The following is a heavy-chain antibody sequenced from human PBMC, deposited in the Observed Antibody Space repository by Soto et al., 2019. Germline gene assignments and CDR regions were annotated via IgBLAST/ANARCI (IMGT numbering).Heavy chain of an antibody. CDR2: IYPGDSDT. V-gene: IGHV5-51*01. J-gene: IGHJ5*02. Sequence: PGESLKISCKGSGYSFTSYWICWVRQIPGKGLEWMGIIYPGDSDTRYSPSFQGQVTISADKSISTAYLQWSSLKASDTAMYYCARGGWTNGDETGVWFDPWGQGTLVTVSS. CDR3: ARGGWTNGDETGVWFDP. D-gene: IGHD2-21*02. CDR1: GYSFTSYW.